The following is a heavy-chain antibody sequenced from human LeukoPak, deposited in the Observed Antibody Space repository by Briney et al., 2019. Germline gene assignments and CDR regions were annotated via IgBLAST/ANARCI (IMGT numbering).Heavy chain of an antibody. CDR3: VRATAAGSGRAFDY. J-gene: IGHJ4*02. V-gene: IGHV4-34*01. D-gene: IGHD3-10*01. CDR1: GESISDYY. Sequence: PSETLSLTCAVYGESISDYYWTWIRQFPGKGLEWIGEIHHRKGTNYNPSLKSQLTMSVDRSKNQFSLKLSSVTAADTAIYYCVRATAAGSGRAFDYWAQGSLVPVSS. CDR2: IHHRKGT.